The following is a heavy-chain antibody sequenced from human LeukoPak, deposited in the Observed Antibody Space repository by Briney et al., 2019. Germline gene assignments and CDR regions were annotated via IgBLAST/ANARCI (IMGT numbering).Heavy chain of an antibody. Sequence: GGSLRLSCAASGFNFSNYWMHWVRQAPGKGLEWVSRINIAGSVTTYADSVKGRFTISRDNFKNTLYLQMNSLRAEDTAVYYCARDGQMTTPYAFDLWGQGTMVTVSS. J-gene: IGHJ3*01. D-gene: IGHD2-15*01. CDR3: ARDGQMTTPYAFDL. CDR2: INIAGSVT. CDR1: GFNFSNYW. V-gene: IGHV3-74*01.